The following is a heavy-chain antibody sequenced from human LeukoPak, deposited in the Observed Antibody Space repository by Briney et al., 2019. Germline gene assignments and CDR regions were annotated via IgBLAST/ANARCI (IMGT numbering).Heavy chain of an antibody. CDR1: GGSISSGGYS. Sequence: MASETLSLTCAVSGGSISSGGYSWSWIRQPPGKGLEWIGYIYHSGSTYCNPSLKSRVTISVDRSKNQFSLKLSSVTAADTAVYYCARLVIAFDIWGQGTMVTVSS. D-gene: IGHD3-9*01. V-gene: IGHV4-30-2*01. CDR3: ARLVIAFDI. J-gene: IGHJ3*02. CDR2: IYHSGST.